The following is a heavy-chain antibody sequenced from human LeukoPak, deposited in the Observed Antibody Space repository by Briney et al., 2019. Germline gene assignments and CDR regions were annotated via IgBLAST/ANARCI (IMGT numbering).Heavy chain of an antibody. CDR2: ISYDGSNK. Sequence: GGSLRLSCAASGFTFSSYGMHWVRQAPGKGLEWVAVISYDGSNKYYADSVKGRFTISRDNAKNSLYLQMNSLRAEDMALYYCAKASSSSWYGIFDYWGQGTLVTVSS. CDR3: AKASSSSWYGIFDY. J-gene: IGHJ4*02. V-gene: IGHV3-30*18. D-gene: IGHD6-13*01. CDR1: GFTFSSYG.